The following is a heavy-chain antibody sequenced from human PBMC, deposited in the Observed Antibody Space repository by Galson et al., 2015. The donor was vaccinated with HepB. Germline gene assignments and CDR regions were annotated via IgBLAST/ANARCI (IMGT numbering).Heavy chain of an antibody. CDR1: GYTFSSYD. CDR2: MNPNSGNT. Sequence: SGAEVKKPGASVKVSCKAFGYTFSSYDVTWVRQASGQGLEWMGWMNPNSGNTGYAPEFQDRVTMTGDTSMSTAYMELSSLRSEDTAVYYCARGVRNYLYSDNWGQGTLVTVSS. D-gene: IGHD1-7*01. J-gene: IGHJ4*02. CDR3: ARGVRNYLYSDN. V-gene: IGHV1-8*01.